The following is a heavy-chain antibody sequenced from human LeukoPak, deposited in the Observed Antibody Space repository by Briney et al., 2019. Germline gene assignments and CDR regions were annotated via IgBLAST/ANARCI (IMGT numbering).Heavy chain of an antibody. J-gene: IGHJ3*02. D-gene: IGHD3-22*01. CDR3: TREDDSSGYRPFDI. Sequence: ASVKVSCKASGYTFTGYYTHWVRQAPGQGLEWMGRINPNSGGTNYAQKFQGRVTMTRDTSISTAYMDLSSLRSDDTAVYYCTREDDSSGYRPFDIWGQGTMVTVSS. V-gene: IGHV1-2*06. CDR2: INPNSGGT. CDR1: GYTFTGYY.